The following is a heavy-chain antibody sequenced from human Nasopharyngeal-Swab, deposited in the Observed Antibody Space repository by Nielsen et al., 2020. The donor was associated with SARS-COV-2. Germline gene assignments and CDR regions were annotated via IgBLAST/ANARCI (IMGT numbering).Heavy chain of an antibody. CDR2: ISSSYGYT. V-gene: IGHV3-11*05. J-gene: IGHJ4*02. D-gene: IGHD5-18*01. CDR3: ARVTGSGYITNHFDY. Sequence: GGSLRLSFAASGFTFSDYYMSWIRQAPGKGLEWVSYISSSYGYTNYADSVKGRFTISRDNAKNSLFLQMNSLTAEDTAVYYCARVTGSGYITNHFDYWGQGMLITVSS. CDR1: GFTFSDYY.